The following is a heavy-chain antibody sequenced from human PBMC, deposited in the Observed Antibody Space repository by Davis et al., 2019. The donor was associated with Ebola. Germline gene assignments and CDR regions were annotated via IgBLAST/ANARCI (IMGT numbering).Heavy chain of an antibody. CDR3: ARSYYSSGWTWGAFDI. D-gene: IGHD6-19*01. J-gene: IGHJ3*02. Sequence: GESLKISCKGSGYSFTSYWIGRVRQMPGKGLEWMGIIYPGDSDTRYSPSFQGQVTISADKSISTAYLQWSSLKASDTAMYYRARSYYSSGWTWGAFDIGGQGTMVTVSS. CDR2: IYPGDSDT. CDR1: GYSFTSYW. V-gene: IGHV5-51*01.